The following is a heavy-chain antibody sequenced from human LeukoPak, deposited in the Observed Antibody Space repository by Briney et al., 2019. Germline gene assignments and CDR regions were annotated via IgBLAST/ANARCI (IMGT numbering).Heavy chain of an antibody. Sequence: PGGSLRLSCAASGFTFSNYWMHWVRQVPGKGLVWVSRINNDGSGTTYADSVKGRFTISRDNAKNTLYLQMNSLRVEDTAVYYSTSLYLTDVWGKGTTVTVSS. V-gene: IGHV3-74*01. CDR1: GFTFSNYW. D-gene: IGHD2-2*02. CDR3: TSLYLTDV. CDR2: INNDGSGT. J-gene: IGHJ6*04.